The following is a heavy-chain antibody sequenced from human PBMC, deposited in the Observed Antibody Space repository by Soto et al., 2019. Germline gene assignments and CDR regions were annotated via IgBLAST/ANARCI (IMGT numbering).Heavy chain of an antibody. Sequence: QVQLVESGGGVVQPGRSLRLSCAASGFTFSSYGMHWVRQAPGKGLEWVAVISYDGSNKYYADSVKGRFTISRDNSKNTLYLQMNSLRAEDTAVYYCAKPGITGPTYNVWFDPWGQGTLVTVSS. D-gene: IGHD1-7*01. CDR3: AKPGITGPTYNVWFDP. CDR1: GFTFSSYG. J-gene: IGHJ5*02. V-gene: IGHV3-30*18. CDR2: ISYDGSNK.